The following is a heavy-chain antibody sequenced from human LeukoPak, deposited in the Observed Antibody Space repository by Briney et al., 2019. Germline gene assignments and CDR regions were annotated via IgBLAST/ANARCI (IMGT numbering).Heavy chain of an antibody. Sequence: GGSLRLSCAASGFTFSSHAMSWGRQAPGKGLEWVSVISGSGGNTYYADSVKGRFTISRDNSKSTLFLQMNSLRDEDTAVYYCAKDGDGGSYYVLFDYWGQGALVTVSS. CDR1: GFTFSSHA. CDR2: ISGSGGNT. V-gene: IGHV3-23*01. CDR3: AKDGDGGSYYVLFDY. J-gene: IGHJ4*02. D-gene: IGHD1-26*01.